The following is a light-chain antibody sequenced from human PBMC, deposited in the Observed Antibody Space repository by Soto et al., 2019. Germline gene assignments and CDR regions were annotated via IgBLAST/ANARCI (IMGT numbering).Light chain of an antibody. J-gene: IGKJ1*01. CDR1: QSISSW. CDR3: QPYNSYSRT. V-gene: IGKV1-5*03. Sequence: DIQMTQSPSTLSASVGGRFTITCRASQSISSWLAWFQHKAGKAPKLLIYKASILESGVPSRFRGSGSGTEFTLTISSLQPDDSATYYCQPYNSYSRTFGQGTKVDIK. CDR2: KAS.